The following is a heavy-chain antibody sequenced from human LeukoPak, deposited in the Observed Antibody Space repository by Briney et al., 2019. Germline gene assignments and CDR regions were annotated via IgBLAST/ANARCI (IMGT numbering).Heavy chain of an antibody. Sequence: GGSLRLSCAASGFTFDDYAMHWVRQAPGKGLEWVSGISWNSGSIGYADSVKGRFTISRDNAKNSLYLQMNSLRAEDTAVYYCARDSGYNAFDIWGQGTMVIVSS. J-gene: IGHJ3*02. D-gene: IGHD5-12*01. CDR3: ARDSGYNAFDI. CDR1: GFTFDDYA. CDR2: ISWNSGSI. V-gene: IGHV3-9*01.